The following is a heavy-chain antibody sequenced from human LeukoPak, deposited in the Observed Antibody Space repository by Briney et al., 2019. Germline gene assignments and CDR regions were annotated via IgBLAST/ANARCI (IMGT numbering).Heavy chain of an antibody. J-gene: IGHJ6*03. CDR2: INPNSGGT. CDR3: ARERYYALYYYYYMDV. D-gene: IGHD3-10*01. CDR1: GYTFTGYY. Sequence: ASVNVSCKASGYTFTGYYMHWVRQAPGQGLEWMGWINPNSGGTNYAQKFQGRVTMTRDKSSSTAYMALSRLRSDDTAVYYCARERYYALYYYYYMDVWGKGTTVTVSS. V-gene: IGHV1-2*02.